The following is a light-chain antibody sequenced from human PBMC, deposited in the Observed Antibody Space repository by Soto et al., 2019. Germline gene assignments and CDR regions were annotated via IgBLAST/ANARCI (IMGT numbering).Light chain of an antibody. J-gene: IGKJ5*01. V-gene: IGKV1-5*01. CDR2: DAS. CDR3: QQYYTYPIT. CDR1: QSISSS. Sequence: DIQMTQSPSSLSASFGDRVTITCRASQSISSSLAWYRQKPGQAPKLLLYDASSLENGLPSRFSGSGSGTESTVTISSLQTDDFATYYCQQYYTYPITFGQGTRLEIK.